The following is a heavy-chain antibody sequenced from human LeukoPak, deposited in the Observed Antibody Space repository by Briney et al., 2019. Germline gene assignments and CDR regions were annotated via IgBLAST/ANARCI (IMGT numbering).Heavy chain of an antibody. D-gene: IGHD5-24*01. V-gene: IGHV3-21*01. Sequence: GGSLRLSCAASGFTFSSYAMHWVRQAPGKGLEWVSSISTSSSYIYYADSVKGRFTISRDNAKNSLYLQMNSLRAEDTAVYYCAREGDGYNSPIDYWGQGTPVTVSS. CDR3: AREGDGYNSPIDY. J-gene: IGHJ4*02. CDR2: ISTSSSYI. CDR1: GFTFSSYA.